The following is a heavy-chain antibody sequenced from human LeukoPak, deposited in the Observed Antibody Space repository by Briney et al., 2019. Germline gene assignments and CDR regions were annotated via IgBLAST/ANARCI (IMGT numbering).Heavy chain of an antibody. Sequence: PSETLSLTCNVSGDSISSGGYYWSWIRQPPGKGLEWIGYIYRTGRTFYNPSLQSRLTISIDMSKSQFSLKLNSVTAADTAVYYCARDGMIQGNSIPYWGQGTLVTVSS. V-gene: IGHV4-30-2*01. CDR3: ARDGMIQGNSIPY. D-gene: IGHD3-16*01. CDR1: GDSISSGGYY. J-gene: IGHJ4*02. CDR2: IYRTGRT.